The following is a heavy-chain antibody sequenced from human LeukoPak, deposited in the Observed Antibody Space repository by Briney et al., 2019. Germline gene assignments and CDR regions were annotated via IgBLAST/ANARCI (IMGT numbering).Heavy chain of an antibody. CDR1: GYTFTSYA. D-gene: IGHD2-21*02. V-gene: IGHV1-3*01. CDR2: INAGNGNT. J-gene: IGHJ4*02. Sequence: GASVKVSCKASGYTFTSYAMHWVRQAPGQRLEWMGWINAGNGNTKYSQKFQGRVTITRDTSASTAYMELSSLRSEDTAVYYCATRSIVVVTAFDYWGQGTLVTVSS. CDR3: ATRSIVVVTAFDY.